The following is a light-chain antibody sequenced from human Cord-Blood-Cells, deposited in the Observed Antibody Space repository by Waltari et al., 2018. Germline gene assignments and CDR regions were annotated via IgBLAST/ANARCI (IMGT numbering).Light chain of an antibody. J-gene: IGKJ1*01. CDR3: QQSYSTPRT. CDR1: HSISSY. CDR2: AAS. V-gene: IGKV1-39*01. Sequence: IQMAPAPSSLSSSGGDRVNITCRASHSISSYLNWYQQKPGKSPKPLIYAASSLQSGVPSRFSGSGSGTDFTLTISSLQPEDFATYYCQQSYSTPRTFGQGTKVEIK.